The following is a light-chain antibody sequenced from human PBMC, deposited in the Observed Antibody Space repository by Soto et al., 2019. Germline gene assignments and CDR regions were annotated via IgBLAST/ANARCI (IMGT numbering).Light chain of an antibody. CDR2: EVN. Sequence: QSALTQPPSASGSPVKSVTISCTGTRSDVGGYNYVSWYQQHPGKAPKLMIYEVNKRPSGVPDRFSGSKSGNTASLTVSGLQAEDEADYYCTSHAVSNNMRFGGGTKLTVL. CDR3: TSHAVSNNMR. V-gene: IGLV2-8*01. CDR1: RSDVGGYNY. J-gene: IGLJ2*01.